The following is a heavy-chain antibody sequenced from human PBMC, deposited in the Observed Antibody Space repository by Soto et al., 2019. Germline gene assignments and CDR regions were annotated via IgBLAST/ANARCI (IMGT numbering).Heavy chain of an antibody. V-gene: IGHV1-69*13. J-gene: IGHJ4*02. CDR2: IIPIFGTA. Sequence: LVKVSCKASGGTFSSYAISWVRQAPGKGLEWMGGIIPIFGTANYAQKFQGRVTITADESTSTAYMELSSLRSEDTSVYYCAITGYGSGSSIDYWGQGTLVTVSS. CDR1: GGTFSSYA. D-gene: IGHD3-10*01. CDR3: AITGYGSGSSIDY.